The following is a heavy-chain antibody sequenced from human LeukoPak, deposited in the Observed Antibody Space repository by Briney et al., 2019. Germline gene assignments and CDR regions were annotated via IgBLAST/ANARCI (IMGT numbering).Heavy chain of an antibody. D-gene: IGHD5-12*01. Sequence: ASVKVSCKASGYTFTGYYMHWGRQAPGQGLEWGGGINPNSGGTNYAQKFQGRVTMTRDTSISTAYMELSRLRSDDTAVYYCARARGYSGYDYPIDYWGQGTLVTVSS. CDR1: GYTFTGYY. J-gene: IGHJ4*02. CDR3: ARARGYSGYDYPIDY. CDR2: INPNSGGT. V-gene: IGHV1-2*02.